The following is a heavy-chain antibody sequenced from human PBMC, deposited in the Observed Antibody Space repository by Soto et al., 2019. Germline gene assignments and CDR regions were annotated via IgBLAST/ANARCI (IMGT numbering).Heavy chain of an antibody. Sequence: PGESLKISCKGSGYSFTKYWISWVRQMPGKGLVWMGRIDPSDSYINYSPSFQGHVTISADKSINTAYLQWSSLRASDTAIYYCARHYICRGGDCYYYGMDVWGQGTTVTVSS. D-gene: IGHD3-16*01. CDR2: IDPSDSYI. J-gene: IGHJ6*02. V-gene: IGHV5-10-1*01. CDR3: ARHYICRGGDCYYYGMDV. CDR1: GYSFTKYW.